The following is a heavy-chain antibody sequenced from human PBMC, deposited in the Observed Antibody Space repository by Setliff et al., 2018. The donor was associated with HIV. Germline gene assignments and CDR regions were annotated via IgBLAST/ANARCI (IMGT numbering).Heavy chain of an antibody. Sequence: PSETLSLTCAVYGGSLSGYYWSWIRQSPGKGLEWIGEINHRGSTNYNPSFKRRVTISPDTSKNQFSLKMNSVTAADTAVYYCATWRGVGATAWGQGTLVTVSS. CDR1: GGSLSGYY. CDR3: ATWRGVGATA. CDR2: INHRGST. V-gene: IGHV4-34*01. J-gene: IGHJ4*02. D-gene: IGHD1-26*01.